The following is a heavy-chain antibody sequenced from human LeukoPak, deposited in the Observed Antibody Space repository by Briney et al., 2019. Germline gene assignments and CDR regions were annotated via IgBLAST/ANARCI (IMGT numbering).Heavy chain of an antibody. CDR2: ITSGSSTI. V-gene: IGHV3-48*02. J-gene: IGHJ4*02. CDR1: GFTFTSHS. CDR3: ARGITGMAFFDY. Sequence: GGSLRLSCAASGFTFTSHSMNWVRQAPGKGLEWISYITSGSSTIYYADSVKGRFTISRDNAKNSLYLQMNSLRDEDTGVYYCARGITGMAFFDYWGQGTLVTVSS. D-gene: IGHD3-16*01.